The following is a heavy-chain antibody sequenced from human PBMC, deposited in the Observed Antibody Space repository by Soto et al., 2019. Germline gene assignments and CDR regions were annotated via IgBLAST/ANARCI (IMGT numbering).Heavy chain of an antibody. V-gene: IGHV5-51*01. Sequence: PGESLKISCMGSGYSFSNYWIVWVRQMPGKGLEWMGIIYPGDFDTRYSPSFQGQVTISADKSISTAYLQWSSLKASDTAMYYCARRCSGGSCYSSHYYYGLDVWGQGTTVTVSS. D-gene: IGHD2-15*01. CDR1: GYSFSNYW. CDR2: IYPGDFDT. CDR3: ARRCSGGSCYSSHYYYGLDV. J-gene: IGHJ6*01.